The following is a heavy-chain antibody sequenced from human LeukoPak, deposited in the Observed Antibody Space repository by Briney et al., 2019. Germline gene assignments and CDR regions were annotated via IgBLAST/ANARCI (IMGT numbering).Heavy chain of an antibody. CDR1: GGSISSSSYY. Sequence: SETLSLTCTVSGGSISSSSYYWGWIRQPPGKGLEWIGSIYYSGSTYYNPSLKSRVTISVDTSKNQFSLKLSSVTAADTAVYYCASPIAVAGTGTSDYWGQGTLVTVSS. D-gene: IGHD6-19*01. V-gene: IGHV4-39*07. J-gene: IGHJ4*02. CDR3: ASPIAVAGTGTSDY. CDR2: IYYSGST.